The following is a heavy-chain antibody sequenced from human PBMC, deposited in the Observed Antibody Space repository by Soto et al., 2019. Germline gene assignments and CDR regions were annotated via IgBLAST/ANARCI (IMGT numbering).Heavy chain of an antibody. D-gene: IGHD3-10*01. J-gene: IGHJ4*02. CDR1: GFTFNNYA. CDR2: ISGGGDTT. Sequence: EVQLLDSGGGLVQPGGSLRLSCAASGFTFNNYAMTWVRQAPGKGLAWVSAISGGGDTTSYADSVKGRFNVSRDGSKNTLYLQMGSLSAEDSALYYCAKVRGGSGSRTPRVDFLGQVTLVTVSS. CDR3: AKVRGGSGSRTPRVDF. V-gene: IGHV3-23*01.